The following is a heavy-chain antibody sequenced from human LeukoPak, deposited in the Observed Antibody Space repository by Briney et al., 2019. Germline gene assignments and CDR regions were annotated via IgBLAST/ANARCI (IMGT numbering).Heavy chain of an antibody. V-gene: IGHV4-61*02. CDR1: GGAISSGTYY. CDR3: ARDRGIPSGYYYMDV. CDR2: IYTSGST. Sequence: SETLSLTCTVSGGAISSGTYYWSWIRQPAGKGLEWIGRIYTSGSTNYNPSLKSRVTISVDTSKNQFSLKLSSVTAADTAVYYCARDRGIPSGYYYMDVWGKGTTVTVSS. D-gene: IGHD3-10*01. J-gene: IGHJ6*03.